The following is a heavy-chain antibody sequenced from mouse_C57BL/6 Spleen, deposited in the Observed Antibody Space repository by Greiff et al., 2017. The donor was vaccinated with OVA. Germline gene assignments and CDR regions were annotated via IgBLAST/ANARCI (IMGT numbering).Heavy chain of an antibody. Sequence: EVQLQQSGPELVKPGASVKIPCKASGYTFTDYNMDWVKQSHGKSLEWIGDINPNNGGTIYNQKFKGKATLTVDKSSSTAYMELRSLTSEDTAVYYCARSLTMIPLGAMDYWGQGTSVTVSS. CDR2: INPNNGGT. CDR3: ARSLTMIPLGAMDY. D-gene: IGHD2-4*01. CDR1: GYTFTDYN. V-gene: IGHV1-18*01. J-gene: IGHJ4*01.